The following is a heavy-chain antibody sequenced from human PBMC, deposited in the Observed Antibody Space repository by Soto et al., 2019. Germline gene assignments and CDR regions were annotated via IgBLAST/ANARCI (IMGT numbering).Heavy chain of an antibody. J-gene: IGHJ6*02. CDR1: GFTFSSYA. V-gene: IGHV3-23*01. Sequence: GGALRRSCSPSGFTFSSYAMSWFRQAPGKGLEWVSAISGSGGSTYYADSVKGRFTISRDNSKNTLYLQMNSLRAEDTAVYYCAKGAGEDIVLVPVEDVWGQGTTVTVSS. CDR3: AKGAGEDIVLVPVEDV. CDR2: ISGSGGST. D-gene: IGHD2-2*01.